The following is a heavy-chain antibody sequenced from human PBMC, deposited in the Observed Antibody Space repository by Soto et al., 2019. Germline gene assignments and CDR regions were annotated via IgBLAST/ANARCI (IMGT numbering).Heavy chain of an antibody. CDR2: IYYSGST. Sequence: QVQLQESGPGLVKPSETLSLTCTVSGGSISSYYWSWIRQPPGKGLEWIGYIYYSGSTNYNPSLKSRVTISVDTSKNQFSLKLSSVTAADTAVYYCTSSTVTTWGYYYYGMDVWGQGTTVTVSS. CDR1: GGSISSYY. J-gene: IGHJ6*02. D-gene: IGHD4-17*01. CDR3: TSSTVTTWGYYYYGMDV. V-gene: IGHV4-59*08.